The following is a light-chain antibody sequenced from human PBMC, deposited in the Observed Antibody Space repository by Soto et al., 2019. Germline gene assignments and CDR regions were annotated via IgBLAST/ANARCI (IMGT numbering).Light chain of an antibody. Sequence: SYELPQPPSVSVAPGQTARITCGGNNIGSKSVHWYQQKPGQAPVLVVYDDSDRPSGIPERFSGSNSGNTATLTISRVEAGDEADYYCQVWDSSSDHYVFGTGTNVTVL. J-gene: IGLJ1*01. CDR2: DDS. CDR3: QVWDSSSDHYV. CDR1: NIGSKS. V-gene: IGLV3-21*02.